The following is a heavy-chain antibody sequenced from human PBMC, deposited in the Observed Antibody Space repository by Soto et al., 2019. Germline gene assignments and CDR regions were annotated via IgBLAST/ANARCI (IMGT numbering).Heavy chain of an antibody. Sequence: QVQLVQSGAEEKQPGASVRLSCKASGYDFSSYAMHWVRQAPGQRLEWMGWINIGSGNTEYSQNFQDRITITRDTSSSTVYMELNSLKSEDTAVYYCARDGGDCGYRLIYYYYIGLDVWGPGTMVTVSS. CDR3: ARDGGDCGYRLIYYYYIGLDV. CDR1: GYDFSSYA. J-gene: IGHJ6*02. V-gene: IGHV1-3*05. D-gene: IGHD5-12*01. CDR2: INIGSGNT.